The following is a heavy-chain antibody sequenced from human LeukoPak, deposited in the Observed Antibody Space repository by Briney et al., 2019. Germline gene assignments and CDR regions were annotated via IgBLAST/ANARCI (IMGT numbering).Heavy chain of an antibody. CDR2: INHNSGGT. D-gene: IGHD3-22*01. CDR3: ARAEYYYDSSGLRGLPFDY. J-gene: IGHJ4*02. CDR1: EYTFAGYY. Sequence: ASVKVSCKASEYTFAGYYMNWVRQAPGQGLEWMGWINHNSGGTNYSQKFQGRVTMTRDTSISTAYMELNRLRSDDTAVYYCARAEYYYDSSGLRGLPFDYWGQGTLITVSS. V-gene: IGHV1-2*02.